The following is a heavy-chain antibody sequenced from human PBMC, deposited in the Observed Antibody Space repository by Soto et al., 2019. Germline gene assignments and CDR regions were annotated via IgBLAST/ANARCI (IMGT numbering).Heavy chain of an antibody. Sequence: EVQLLESGGGLVQPGGSLRLSCAASGFTFSSYAMSWVRQAPGKGLEWVSAISGSGGSTYYADSVKGRFTISRDNAKNTLYRQMNSLRAEDTAVYYCAKVGTDQLLSYYYYYMDVWGKGTTVTVSS. CDR2: ISGSGGST. CDR3: AKVGTDQLLSYYYYYMDV. J-gene: IGHJ6*03. V-gene: IGHV3-23*01. CDR1: GFTFSSYA. D-gene: IGHD2-2*01.